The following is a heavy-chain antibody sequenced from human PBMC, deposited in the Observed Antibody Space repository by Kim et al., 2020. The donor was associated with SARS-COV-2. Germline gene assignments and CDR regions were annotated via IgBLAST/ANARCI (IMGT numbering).Heavy chain of an antibody. Sequence: GGSLRLSCAASGFTVSSNYMSWVRQAPGKGLEWVSVIYSGGSTYYADSVKGRFTISRDNSKNTLYLQMNSLRAEDTAVYYCARGPWGCSSTSCSSGYLYYYGMDVWGQGTTVTVSS. J-gene: IGHJ6*02. V-gene: IGHV3-53*01. CDR1: GFTVSSNY. D-gene: IGHD2-2*01. CDR3: ARGPWGCSSTSCSSGYLYYYGMDV. CDR2: IYSGGST.